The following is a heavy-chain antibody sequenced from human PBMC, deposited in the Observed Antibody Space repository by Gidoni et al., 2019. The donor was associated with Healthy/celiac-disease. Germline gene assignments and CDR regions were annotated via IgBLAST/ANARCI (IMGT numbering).Heavy chain of an antibody. J-gene: IGHJ4*02. V-gene: IGHV3-74*01. CDR3: AKRGGVTTGLDY. CDR1: GFTFSSYW. Sequence: EVQLVESGGGLVQPGGSLRLSCAASGFTFSSYWMHWVRQGPGKGLVWVSRINSDGSSTSYADSVKGRFTISRDNAKNTLYLQMNSLRAEDTAVYYCAKRGGVTTGLDYWGQGTLVTVSS. CDR2: INSDGSST. D-gene: IGHD4-17*01.